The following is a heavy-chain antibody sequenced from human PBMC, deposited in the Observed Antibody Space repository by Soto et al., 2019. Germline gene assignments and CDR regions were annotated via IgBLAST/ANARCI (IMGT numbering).Heavy chain of an antibody. V-gene: IGHV3-53*01. J-gene: IGHJ5*02. CDR3: ARRYSGSLTNWFDP. CDR1: GFTVSSNY. D-gene: IGHD1-26*01. Sequence: LRLSCAGSGFTVSSNYMIWVRQAPGKGLEWVSVIYSGGSTYYADSVKGRFTISRDNSKNTLYLQMNSLRAEDTAVYYCARRYSGSLTNWFDPWGQGTLVTVSS. CDR2: IYSGGST.